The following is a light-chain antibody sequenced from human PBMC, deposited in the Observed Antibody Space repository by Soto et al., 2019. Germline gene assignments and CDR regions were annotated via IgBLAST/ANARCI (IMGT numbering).Light chain of an antibody. Sequence: EIVLTQSPGTLSLSPGERATLSCRASQSISSNLAWYQQKPGQAPRLLIYDASNRATGIPARFSGSGSGTDFTLTISSLEPEDFAVYFCQQRSNWPPGLTFGGGTKVDIK. CDR1: QSISSN. CDR2: DAS. V-gene: IGKV3-11*01. J-gene: IGKJ4*01. CDR3: QQRSNWPPGLT.